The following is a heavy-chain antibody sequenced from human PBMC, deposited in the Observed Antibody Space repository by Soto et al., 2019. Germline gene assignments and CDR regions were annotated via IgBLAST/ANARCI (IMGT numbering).Heavy chain of an antibody. Sequence: PGGSLRLSCAVSGLPFNSYSFNWVRQAPGKGLEWVSYISPSASTTYYADSVKGRFTISRDNAKSSLYLQMTSLSADDTAVYFCARXTSLLGLDYWGHGTLVTVSS. D-gene: IGHD2-15*01. V-gene: IGHV3-48*01. J-gene: IGHJ4*01. CDR3: ARXTSLLGLDY. CDR1: GLPFNSYS. CDR2: ISPSASTT.